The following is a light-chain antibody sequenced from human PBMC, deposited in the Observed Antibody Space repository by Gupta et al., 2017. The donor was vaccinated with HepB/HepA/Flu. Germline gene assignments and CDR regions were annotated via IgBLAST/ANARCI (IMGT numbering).Light chain of an antibody. V-gene: IGLV5-37*01. J-gene: IGLJ2*01. CDR2: SSSDSDK. CDR1: SDINVGGYN. CDR3: MIWAREDKGV. Sequence: QPVLPQPPSSPASPGESASLPCTLPSDINVGGYNIFCYQQKPGTPLKYLLYSSSDSDKGQGSGVPSRVSGSKESYTKTAILLISGLAEEEEADYYCMIWAREDKGVFGGGTKVTVL.